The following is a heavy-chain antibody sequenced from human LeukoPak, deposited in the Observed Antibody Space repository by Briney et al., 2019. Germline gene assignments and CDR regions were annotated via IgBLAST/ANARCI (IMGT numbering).Heavy chain of an antibody. Sequence: GGSLRLSCAASGFTFRTYAMHWVRQAPGRGLEWVAVISYDGSNKYYADSVKGRFTISRDNSKNTLYLQMNSLRAEDTAVYYCAKAPYSSSLRAYFDYWGQGTLVTVSS. J-gene: IGHJ4*02. D-gene: IGHD6-13*01. CDR3: AKAPYSSSLRAYFDY. V-gene: IGHV3-30*04. CDR2: ISYDGSNK. CDR1: GFTFRTYA.